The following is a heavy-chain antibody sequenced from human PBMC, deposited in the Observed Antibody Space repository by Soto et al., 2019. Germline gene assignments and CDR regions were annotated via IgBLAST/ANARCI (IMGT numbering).Heavy chain of an antibody. CDR3: AKALCPSSGYFWSGYSLFDF. J-gene: IGHJ4*02. CDR2: INNSGDT. Sequence: EVQLLESGGGLVQPGGSLRLSCAVSGFSFGSYAMSWVRQSPGRGLEWVSIINNSGDTYYAASVKGRFTISRDNSKNMLYMKMNSLRAEDTSVYYCAKALCPSSGYFWSGYSLFDFWGQGTLVTVSS. D-gene: IGHD3-3*01. V-gene: IGHV3-23*01. CDR1: GFSFGSYA.